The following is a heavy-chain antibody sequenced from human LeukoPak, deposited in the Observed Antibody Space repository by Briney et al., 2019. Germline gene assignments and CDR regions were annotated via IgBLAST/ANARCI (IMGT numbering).Heavy chain of an antibody. Sequence: SETLSLTCAVYGGSFSGYYWSWIRQPPGKGLEWIGEINHSGSTNYNPSLKSRVTISVDTSKNQFSLKLSSVTAADTAVYYCARRGGYFDYWGQGTLVTVSS. D-gene: IGHD3-16*01. J-gene: IGHJ4*02. CDR1: GGSFSGYY. CDR2: INHSGST. V-gene: IGHV4-34*01. CDR3: ARRGGYFDY.